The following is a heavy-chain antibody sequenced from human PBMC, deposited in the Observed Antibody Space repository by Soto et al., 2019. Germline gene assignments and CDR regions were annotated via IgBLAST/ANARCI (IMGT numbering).Heavy chain of an antibody. CDR3: ARGLNVYDHSGYYYY. CDR2: IYSGGST. D-gene: IGHD3-22*01. Sequence: EVQLVETGGGLIQPGGSLRLSCAASGCTVSSNYMSWVRQAPGKGLEWVSIIYSGGSTHYAPSVKGRVTISRDNSKNTLYLQMNSLSTEDTAVYCCARGLNVYDHSGYYYYWGQGTLVTVSP. J-gene: IGHJ4*02. CDR1: GCTVSSNY. V-gene: IGHV3-53*02.